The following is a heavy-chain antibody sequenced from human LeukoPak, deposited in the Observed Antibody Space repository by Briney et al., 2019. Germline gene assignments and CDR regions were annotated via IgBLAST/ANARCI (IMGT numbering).Heavy chain of an antibody. CDR1: GGSISSYY. J-gene: IGHJ6*03. CDR2: IYYSGST. D-gene: IGHD4-17*01. V-gene: IGHV4-59*01. Sequence: SETLSLTCTVSGGSISSYYWSWIRQPPGKGLEWIGYIYYSGSTNYNPSLKSRVTISVDTSKNQFSLKLSSVTAADTAVYYCARVGTTVTTQYYYYYYMDVWGKGTTVTVSS. CDR3: ARVGTTVTTQYYYYYYMDV.